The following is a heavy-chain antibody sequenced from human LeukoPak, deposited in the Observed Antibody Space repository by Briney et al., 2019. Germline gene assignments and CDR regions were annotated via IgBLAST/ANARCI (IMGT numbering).Heavy chain of an antibody. Sequence: PGGSLRLSCAASGFTFSSYGMHWVRQAPGKGLEWVTFIRYDGSNKYYADSVKGRFTISRDNSKNTLYLQMNSLRAEDTAVYYCAKVSGYSSSWYVYYYYYMDVWGKGTTVTISS. CDR1: GFTFSSYG. J-gene: IGHJ6*03. CDR2: IRYDGSNK. D-gene: IGHD6-13*01. CDR3: AKVSGYSSSWYVYYYYYMDV. V-gene: IGHV3-30*02.